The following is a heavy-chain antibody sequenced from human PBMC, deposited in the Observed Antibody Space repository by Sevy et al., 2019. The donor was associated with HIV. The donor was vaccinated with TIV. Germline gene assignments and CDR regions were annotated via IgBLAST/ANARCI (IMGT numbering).Heavy chain of an antibody. J-gene: IGHJ3*02. Sequence: GGCLRLSCAASGFTFSSYWMHWVRQAPGKGLVWVSRINSDGSSTSYADSVKGRFTISRDNAKNTLYLQMNSLRAEDTAVYYCARDWPDIVVVPAAGGPDAFDIWGQGTMVTVSS. CDR3: ARDWPDIVVVPAAGGPDAFDI. CDR1: GFTFSSYW. V-gene: IGHV3-74*01. D-gene: IGHD2-2*01. CDR2: INSDGSST.